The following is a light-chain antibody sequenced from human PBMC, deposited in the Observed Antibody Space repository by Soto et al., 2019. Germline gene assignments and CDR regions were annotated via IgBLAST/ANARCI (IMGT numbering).Light chain of an antibody. Sequence: QSALTQPASVSGSPGQSITISCTGTSSDVGVYNYVSWYQQHPGKAPKLMIYDVSNRPSGVSNRFSGSKSGNTASLTISGLQAEDEADYYCSSYTSSSTPEVFGTGTKLTVL. CDR2: DVS. CDR1: SSDVGVYNY. V-gene: IGLV2-14*01. CDR3: SSYTSSSTPEV. J-gene: IGLJ1*01.